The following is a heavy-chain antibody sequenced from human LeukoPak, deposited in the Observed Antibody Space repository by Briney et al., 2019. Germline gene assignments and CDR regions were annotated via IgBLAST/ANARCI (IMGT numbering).Heavy chain of an antibody. Sequence: GGSLRLSCAASGFTFSSYSMNWVRQAPGKGLEWVSGIGGSGTRTYYADSVKGRFTISRDNSKNTLYLQMNSLRAEDTAVYYCLSYCSSTSCYESNWFDPWGQGTLVTVSS. D-gene: IGHD2-2*01. CDR2: IGGSGTRT. CDR1: GFTFSSYS. J-gene: IGHJ5*02. V-gene: IGHV3-23*01. CDR3: LSYCSSTSCYESNWFDP.